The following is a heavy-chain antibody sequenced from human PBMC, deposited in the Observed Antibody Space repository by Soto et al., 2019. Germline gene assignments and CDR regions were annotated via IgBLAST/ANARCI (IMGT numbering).Heavy chain of an antibody. CDR3: ARGVAGSGFDL. CDR1: GDSVSSNTAA. V-gene: IGHV6-1*01. J-gene: IGHJ4*02. CDR2: TYYRSNWRH. D-gene: IGHD6-19*01. Sequence: SQTLSLTCAISGDSVSSNTAAWNWIRSSPSRGLEWLGRTYYRSNWRHDYAVSVKSRITVNPDTSKNHFSLQLNSVTPDDTAVYYGARGVAGSGFDLWGQGTLVTV.